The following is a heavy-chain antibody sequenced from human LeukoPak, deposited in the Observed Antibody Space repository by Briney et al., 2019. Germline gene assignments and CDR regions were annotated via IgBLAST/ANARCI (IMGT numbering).Heavy chain of an antibody. V-gene: IGHV3-30-3*01. CDR1: GFTFSSYA. J-gene: IGHJ4*02. CDR3: ARSYYDSSGYYGDDY. Sequence: PGGSLRLSCAASGFTFSSYAMHWVRQAPGKGLEWVAVISYDGSNKHYADSVKGRFTIFRDNSKNTLYLQMNSLRAEDTAVYYCARSYYDSSGYYGDDYWGQGTLVTVSS. CDR2: ISYDGSNK. D-gene: IGHD3-22*01.